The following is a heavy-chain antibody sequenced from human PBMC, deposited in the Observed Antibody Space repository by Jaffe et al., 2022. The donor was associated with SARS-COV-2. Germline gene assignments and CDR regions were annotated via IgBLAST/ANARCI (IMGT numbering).Heavy chain of an antibody. Sequence: QVQLQESGPGLVKPSETLSLTCTVSGGSISSYYWSWIRQPPGKGLEWIGYIYYSGSTNYNPSLKSRVTISVDTSKNQFSLKLSSVTAADTAVYYCARSGGYRDWFDPWGQGTLVTVSS. CDR1: GGSISSYY. CDR2: IYYSGST. V-gene: IGHV4-59*01. CDR3: ARSGGYRDWFDP. D-gene: IGHD6-13*01. J-gene: IGHJ5*02.